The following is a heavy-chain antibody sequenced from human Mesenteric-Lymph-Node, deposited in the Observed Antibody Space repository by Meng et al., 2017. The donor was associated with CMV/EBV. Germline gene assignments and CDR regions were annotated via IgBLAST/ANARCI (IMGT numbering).Heavy chain of an antibody. CDR3: ARGGAAYCSSTSCYGAFDI. J-gene: IGHJ3*02. CDR1: GFTFSSYS. V-gene: IGHV3-21*01. CDR2: ISSSSSYI. D-gene: IGHD2-2*01. Sequence: GESLKISCAASGFTFSSYSMNLVRQAPGKGLEWVSSISSSSSYIYYADSVKGRFTISRDNAKNSRYLQMNSLRAEDTAVYYCARGGAAYCSSTSCYGAFDIWGQGTMVTVSS.